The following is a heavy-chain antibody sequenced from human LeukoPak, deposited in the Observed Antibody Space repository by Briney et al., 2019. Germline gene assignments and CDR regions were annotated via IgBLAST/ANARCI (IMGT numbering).Heavy chain of an antibody. CDR3: ARAPHIGSGWYVWFDP. Sequence: SETLSLTCSVSGDSISSSNYFWGWIRQPPGKGLEWIGSIYNSGSTYYNPSLKSRVTISVDTSKNQFSLTLRSVTAADTAVYYCARAPHIGSGWYVWFDPWGQGTLVTVSS. CDR2: IYNSGST. CDR1: GDSISSSNYF. V-gene: IGHV4-39*07. J-gene: IGHJ5*02. D-gene: IGHD6-19*01.